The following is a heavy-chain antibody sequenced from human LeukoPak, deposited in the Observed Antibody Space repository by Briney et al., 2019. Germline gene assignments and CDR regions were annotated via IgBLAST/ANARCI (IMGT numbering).Heavy chain of an antibody. CDR1: GYTFTSCY. Sequence: ASVKVSCKASGYTFTSCYMHWVRQAPGQGLERMGIINPSGGSTSYAQKFQGRVTMTRDTSTSTVYMELSSLRSEDTAVYYCARGSRHSSSWYGDYFDYWGQGTLVTVSS. CDR2: INPSGGST. V-gene: IGHV1-46*01. CDR3: ARGSRHSSSWYGDYFDY. J-gene: IGHJ4*02. D-gene: IGHD6-13*01.